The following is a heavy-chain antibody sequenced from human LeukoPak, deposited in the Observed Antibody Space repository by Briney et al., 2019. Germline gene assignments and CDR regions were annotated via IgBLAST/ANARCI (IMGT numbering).Heavy chain of an antibody. CDR3: ASLPLDPSYCGSTSCFDC. CDR2: IWYDGSKK. CDR1: GFTFSTYG. V-gene: IGHV3-33*01. Sequence: PGGSLRLSCAASGFTFSTYGMHWVRQAPGKGLEWVAVIWYDGSKKYYADSVKGRFTISRDNSKNTLYLQMNSLRAEDTAVYYCASLPLDPSYCGSTSCFDCWGQGTLVTVSS. D-gene: IGHD2-2*01. J-gene: IGHJ4*02.